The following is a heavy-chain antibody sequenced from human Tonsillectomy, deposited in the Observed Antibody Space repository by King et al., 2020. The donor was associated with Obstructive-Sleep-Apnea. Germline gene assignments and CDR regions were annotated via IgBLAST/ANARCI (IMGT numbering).Heavy chain of an antibody. CDR1: GFNVEDYA. J-gene: IGHJ4*02. Sequence: VQLVESGGDLVQAGRSLRLSCAASGFNVEDYAMHWVRQAPGKGLEWVSSISWNSGTIDCADSVKGRFTISRDNAKNSLELQMNSLRAEDTAFYYCATDKAVDSGWYYFDYSGQGSLVTVSS. D-gene: IGHD6-19*01. V-gene: IGHV3-9*01. CDR2: ISWNSGTI. CDR3: ATDKAVDSGWYYFDY.